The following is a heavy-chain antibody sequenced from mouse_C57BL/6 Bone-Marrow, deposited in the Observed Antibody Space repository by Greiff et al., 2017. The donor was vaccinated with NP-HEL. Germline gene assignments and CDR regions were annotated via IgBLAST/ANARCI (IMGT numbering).Heavy chain of an antibody. CDR2: IDLSDSYT. V-gene: IGHV1-69*01. CDR3: ARDYYGSSFAY. CDR1: GYTFTSYW. Sequence: QVQLQQPGAELVMPGASVKLSCKASGYTFTSYWMHWVKQRPGQGLEWIGEIDLSDSYTNYNQKFKGKSTLTVDKSSSTAYMQLSSLTSEDSAVYYCARDYYGSSFAYWGQGTLVTVSA. J-gene: IGHJ3*01. D-gene: IGHD1-1*01.